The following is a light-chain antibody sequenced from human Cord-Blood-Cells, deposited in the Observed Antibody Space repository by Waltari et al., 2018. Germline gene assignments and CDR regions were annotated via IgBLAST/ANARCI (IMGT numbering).Light chain of an antibody. V-gene: IGKV1-33*01. J-gene: IGKJ3*01. Sequence: DIQMTQSTSSLSASVGHRVTITCQASQDISNYLNWYQQKPGKAPKLLIYDASNLETGVPSRFSGSGSGTDFTVTISSLQPEDIATYYCQQYDNLPSLTFGPGTKVDIK. CDR1: QDISNY. CDR2: DAS. CDR3: QQYDNLPSLT.